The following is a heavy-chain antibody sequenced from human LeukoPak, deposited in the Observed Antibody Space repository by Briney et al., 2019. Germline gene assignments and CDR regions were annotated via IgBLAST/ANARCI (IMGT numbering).Heavy chain of an antibody. CDR1: TFTFKDYS. V-gene: IGHV3-48*01. Sequence: PGGSLRLYCSASTFTFKDYSRIWLRHAPGNGLEWVSYITGSSSTIYYADSVRGRFTSSRDNAKNSLYLQMNSLRAEDTAVYYCARSTSWYADYWGQGTLVTVSS. CDR3: ARSTSWYADY. D-gene: IGHD6-13*01. CDR2: ITGSSSTI. J-gene: IGHJ4*02.